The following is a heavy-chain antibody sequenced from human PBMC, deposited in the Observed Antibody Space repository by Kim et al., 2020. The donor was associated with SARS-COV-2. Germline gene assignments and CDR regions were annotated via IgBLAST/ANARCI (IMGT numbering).Heavy chain of an antibody. Sequence: SETLSLTCTASGGSISTYYWSWIRQSPGKGLEWIGYIHSSGSTTYNPSLKSRVTLSLDTSKNQFSLKVNSVTTADTSVYFCARALGPRPITRTFDTCGQG. CDR3: ARALGPRPITRTFDT. V-gene: IGHV4-59*13. J-gene: IGHJ3*02. D-gene: IGHD3-16*01. CDR2: IHSSGST. CDR1: GGSISTYY.